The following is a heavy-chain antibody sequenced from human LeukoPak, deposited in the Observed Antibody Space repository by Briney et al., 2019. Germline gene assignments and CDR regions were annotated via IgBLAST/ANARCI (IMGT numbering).Heavy chain of an antibody. CDR2: ISAYNGNT. Sequence: ASVKVSCKASGYTFTSYGISWVRQAPGQGLEWMGWISAYNGNTNYAQKLQGRVTMTTDTSTSTAYMELRSLRSDDTAVYYCARVADRDGYNIAFDIWGQGTMVTVSS. V-gene: IGHV1-18*01. J-gene: IGHJ3*02. CDR3: ARVADRDGYNIAFDI. D-gene: IGHD5-24*01. CDR1: GYTFTSYG.